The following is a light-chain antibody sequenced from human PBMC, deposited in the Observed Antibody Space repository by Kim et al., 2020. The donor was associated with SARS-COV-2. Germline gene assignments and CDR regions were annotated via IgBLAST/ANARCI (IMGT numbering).Light chain of an antibody. J-gene: IGLJ2*01. V-gene: IGLV1-40*01. CDR3: QSYDNSLSGSEV. CDR2: ENT. CDR1: SSNDGAGYD. Sequence: VTTSCTGTSSNDGAGYDVLWYQQLPGAAPRLLIYENTNRPSGVPARFSGSKSGTSASLVITGLQAEDEGDYYCQSYDNSLSGSEVFGGGTQLTVL.